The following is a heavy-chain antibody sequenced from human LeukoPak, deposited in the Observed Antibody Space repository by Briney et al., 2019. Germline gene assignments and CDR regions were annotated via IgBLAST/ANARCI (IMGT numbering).Heavy chain of an antibody. J-gene: IGHJ4*02. CDR2: ISGSGGST. CDR3: AKARASSGVAPAGYDY. V-gene: IGHV3-23*01. CDR1: GSTFSSYS. D-gene: IGHD6-13*01. Sequence: PGRSLRLSCAASGSTFSSYSMTSVRQAPGQGLEWVSYISGSGGSTYHADSVKGRFTISRDISKSALYLQMNSLRAKDTAAYCCAKARASSGVAPAGYDYWGQGTLVTVSS.